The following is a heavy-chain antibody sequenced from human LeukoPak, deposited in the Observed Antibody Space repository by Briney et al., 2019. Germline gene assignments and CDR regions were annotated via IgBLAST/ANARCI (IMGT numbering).Heavy chain of an antibody. J-gene: IGHJ4*02. Sequence: PGGSLRLSCEASRLSFSSYWMHWVRQAPGKGLVWVSRINTGGSSTSYAESVKGRFTISRDNAKNSLYLQMNSLSAEDTAVYYCAKDQVRLSVIVVATADYWGQGTLVTVSS. D-gene: IGHD3-22*01. CDR1: RLSFSSYW. V-gene: IGHV3-74*01. CDR3: AKDQVRLSVIVVATADY. CDR2: INTGGSST.